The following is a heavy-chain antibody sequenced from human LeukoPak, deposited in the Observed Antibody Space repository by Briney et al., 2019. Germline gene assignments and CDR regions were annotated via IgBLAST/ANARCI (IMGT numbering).Heavy chain of an antibody. CDR3: AREVGYCKPNWFDP. D-gene: IGHD5-12*01. J-gene: IGHJ5*02. CDR1: GYTFTGYY. CDR2: INPNSGGT. V-gene: IGHV1-2*02. Sequence: GASVKVSCKASGYTFTGYYMHWVRQAPGQGLEWMGWINPNSGGTNYAQKFQGRVTMTRDTSISTAYMELSRLRSDDTAVYYCAREVGYCKPNWFDPWGQGTLVTVSS.